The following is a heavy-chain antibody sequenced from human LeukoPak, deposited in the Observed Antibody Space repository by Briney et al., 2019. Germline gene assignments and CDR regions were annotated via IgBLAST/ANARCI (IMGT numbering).Heavy chain of an antibody. CDR2: MQSTGNS. CDR1: GDSISTYH. J-gene: IGHJ4*02. Sequence: PSEPLSLTCSVSGDSISTYHWNWIRKPPGKGLEWIGYMQSTGNSNYNPSLKNRVNIFVDMSKNQFVLNLRSVTAADTAVYYCARDKRHSYGRYFDPWGQGMLVTVSS. D-gene: IGHD5-18*01. V-gene: IGHV4-59*01. CDR3: ARDKRHSYGRYFDP.